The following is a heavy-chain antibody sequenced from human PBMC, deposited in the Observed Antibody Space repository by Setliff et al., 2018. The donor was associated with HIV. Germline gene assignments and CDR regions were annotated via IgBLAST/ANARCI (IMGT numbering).Heavy chain of an antibody. V-gene: IGHV3-23*01. J-gene: IGHJ5*02. CDR2: ISGSGGRT. Sequence: GGSLRLSCAASGFTFSTYAMSWVRQAPGKGLEWVSGISGSGGRTYYADSVRGRFTTSRDNSKDTLYLQMHSLRAEDTAIYFCAKDRGDYDPRRYDAWGQGSLVTVSS. CDR1: GFTFSTYA. CDR3: AKDRGDYDPRRYDA. D-gene: IGHD4-17*01.